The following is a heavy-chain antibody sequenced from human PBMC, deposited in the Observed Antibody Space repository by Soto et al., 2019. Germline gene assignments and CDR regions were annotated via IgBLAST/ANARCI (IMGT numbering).Heavy chain of an antibody. J-gene: IGHJ6*02. D-gene: IGHD2-2*01. CDR3: AGATAGPSRGSAYYYSGMDA. V-gene: IGHV1-69*06. CDR2: IIPFIGTA. CDR1: GGTFSNYG. Sequence: QVQLVQSGAEVKKPGSSVKVSCKASGGTFSNYGISWVRQVPGQGLEWMGGIIPFIGTANYAQKFQGRVTITADKPPSTAYREMSSLRSEDTAVYYCAGATAGPSRGSAYYYSGMDAWGQGTTVTVSS.